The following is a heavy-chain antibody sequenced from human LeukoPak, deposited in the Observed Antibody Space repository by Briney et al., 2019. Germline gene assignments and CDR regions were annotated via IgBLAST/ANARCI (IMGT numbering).Heavy chain of an antibody. Sequence: PSETLSLTCTVSGNFISSGFYWVWLRQTPGKGLQWIGSLYSTGTTYYNPSLAGRVTVSTDSSKNQLSLKLRSVTAADTAVYYCAGQWAVANTRRIAIWGQGSRVTVSS. CDR3: AGQWAVANTRRIAI. CDR2: LYSTGTT. CDR1: GNFISSGFY. D-gene: IGHD6-19*01. V-gene: IGHV4-38-2*02. J-gene: IGHJ3*02.